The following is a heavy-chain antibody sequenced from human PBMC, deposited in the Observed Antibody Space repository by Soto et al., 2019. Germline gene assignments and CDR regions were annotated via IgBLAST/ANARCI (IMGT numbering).Heavy chain of an antibody. CDR1: GFTFSSYG. Sequence: GGSLRLSCAASGFTFSSYGMHWVRQAPGKGLEWVAVIWYDGSSTYYADSVKGRFTISRDNSKNTLYLQMNSLRAEDTAVYYCARDPRRAVAGPYNWFDPWGQGTLVTVSS. J-gene: IGHJ5*02. CDR3: ARDPRRAVAGPYNWFDP. V-gene: IGHV3-33*01. D-gene: IGHD6-19*01. CDR2: IWYDGSST.